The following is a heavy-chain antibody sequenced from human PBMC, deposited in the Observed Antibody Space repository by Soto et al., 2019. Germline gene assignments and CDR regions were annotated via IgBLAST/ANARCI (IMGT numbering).Heavy chain of an antibody. J-gene: IGHJ6*02. V-gene: IGHV1-18*04. D-gene: IGHD3-3*01. CDR2: ISAYNGNT. CDR1: GYTFTSYG. CDR3: AREAITIFGVVIFRESPGMDV. Sequence: GASVKVSCKASGYTFTSYGISWVRQAPGQGLEWMGWISAYNGNTNYAQKLQGRVTMTTDTSTSTAYMERRSLRSDDTAVYYCAREAITIFGVVIFRESPGMDVWGQGTTVTVSS.